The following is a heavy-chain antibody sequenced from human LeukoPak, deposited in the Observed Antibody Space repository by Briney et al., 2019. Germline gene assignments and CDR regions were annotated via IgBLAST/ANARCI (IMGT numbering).Heavy chain of an antibody. Sequence: GGSLRLSCAASGFTFSSYSMNWVRQAPGKGLEWVSYIGSSSNTIYYADSVKGRFTISRDNAKNSLYLQMNSLRAEDTAVYYCAKGGAYSSSSVGVFFDYWGQGTLVTVSS. CDR1: GFTFSSYS. J-gene: IGHJ4*02. CDR2: IGSSSNTI. D-gene: IGHD6-6*01. V-gene: IGHV3-48*01. CDR3: AKGGAYSSSSVGVFFDY.